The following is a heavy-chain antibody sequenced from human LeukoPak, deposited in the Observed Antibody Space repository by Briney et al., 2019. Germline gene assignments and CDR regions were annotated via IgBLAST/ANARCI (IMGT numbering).Heavy chain of an antibody. J-gene: IGHJ3*02. CDR2: ISSSSSYT. V-gene: IGHV3-11*06. CDR1: GFTFSDYY. Sequence: GGSLGLSCAASGFTFSDYYMSWIRQAPGKGLEWVSYISSSSSYTNYADSVKGRFTISRDNAKNSLYLQMNSLRAEDTAVYYCARAVAGTGDAFDIWGQGTMVTVSS. CDR3: ARAVAGTGDAFDI. D-gene: IGHD6-19*01.